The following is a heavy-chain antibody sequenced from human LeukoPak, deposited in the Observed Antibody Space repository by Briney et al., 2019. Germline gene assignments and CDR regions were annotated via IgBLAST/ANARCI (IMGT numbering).Heavy chain of an antibody. CDR3: ARVRLFEQLDYFDY. CDR1: GFTFSSYS. J-gene: IGHJ4*02. V-gene: IGHV3-48*04. CDR2: ISSSSSTI. Sequence: GGSLRLSCAASGFTFSSYSMTWVRQAPGKGLEWVSYISSSSSTIYYADSVKGRFTISRDNAKNTLYLQMNSLRAEDTAVYYCARVRLFEQLDYFDYWGQGTLVTVSS. D-gene: IGHD3-22*01.